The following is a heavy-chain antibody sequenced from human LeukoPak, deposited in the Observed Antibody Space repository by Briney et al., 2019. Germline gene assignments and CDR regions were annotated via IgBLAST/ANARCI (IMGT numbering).Heavy chain of an antibody. CDR2: ISAYNGNT. D-gene: IGHD6-19*01. CDR1: GYTFTSYG. V-gene: IGHV1-18*01. J-gene: IGHJ4*02. Sequence: ASVKVSCKASGYTFTSYGISWVRQAPGQGLEWMGWISAYNGNTNYAQKLQGRVTMTTDTSTSTAYMELRSLRSDDTAVYYCARGPESSIAVDYSDYWGQGTLVTVSS. CDR3: ARGPESSIAVDYSDY.